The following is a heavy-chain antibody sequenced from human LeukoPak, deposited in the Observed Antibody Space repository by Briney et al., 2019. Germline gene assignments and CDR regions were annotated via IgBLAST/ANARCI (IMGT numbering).Heavy chain of an antibody. J-gene: IGHJ5*02. Sequence: SETLSLTCTVSGGSISSYYWSWTRQPPGKGLEWIGYIYYSGSTNYNPSLKSRVTISVDTSKNQFSLKLSSVTAADTAVYYCASQSSGYYLGWFDPWGQGTLVTVSS. CDR2: IYYSGST. CDR3: ASQSSGYYLGWFDP. V-gene: IGHV4-59*01. CDR1: GGSISSYY. D-gene: IGHD3-22*01.